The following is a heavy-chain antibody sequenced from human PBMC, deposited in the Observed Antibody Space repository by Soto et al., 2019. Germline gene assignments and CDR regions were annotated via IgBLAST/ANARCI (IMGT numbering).Heavy chain of an antibody. CDR3: AREHPVRDLPLVAAGTSLVDY. V-gene: IGHV3-30-3*01. CDR1: GFTFSSYA. CDR2: ISYDGSNK. J-gene: IGHJ4*02. D-gene: IGHD6-13*01. Sequence: GGSLRLSCAASGFTFSSYAMHWVRQAPGKGLEWVAVISYDGSNKYYADSVKGRFTISRDNSKNTLYLQMNSLRAEDTAVYYCAREHPVRDLPLVAAGTSLVDYWGQGTLVTVSS.